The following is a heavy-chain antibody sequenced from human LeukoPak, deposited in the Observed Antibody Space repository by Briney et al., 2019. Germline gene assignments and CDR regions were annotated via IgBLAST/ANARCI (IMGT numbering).Heavy chain of an antibody. CDR2: ITSSGRII. CDR1: GFTFSSYE. CDR3: ARDGGSSGWAYYMDV. J-gene: IGHJ6*03. Sequence: PGGSLRLSCAASGFTFSSYEMNWVRQAPGKGLEWVAYITSSGRIIYYADSVKGRFTISRDNAKNSLYLQMNSLRAEDTAVYYCARDGGSSGWAYYMDVWGKGTTVTVSS. V-gene: IGHV3-48*03. D-gene: IGHD6-19*01.